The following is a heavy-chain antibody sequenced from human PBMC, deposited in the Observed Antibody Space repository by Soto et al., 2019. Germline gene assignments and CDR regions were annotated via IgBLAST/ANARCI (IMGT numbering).Heavy chain of an antibody. D-gene: IGHD3-22*01. Sequence: SETLSLTCAVSGGSISSGGYSWSWIRQPPGKGLEWIGYIYHSGSTYYNPSLKSRVTISVDRSKNQFSLKLSSVTAADTAVYYCARGDSSGCYFDYWGQGTLVTVSS. CDR1: GGSISSGGYS. CDR3: ARGDSSGCYFDY. V-gene: IGHV4-30-2*01. CDR2: IYHSGST. J-gene: IGHJ4*02.